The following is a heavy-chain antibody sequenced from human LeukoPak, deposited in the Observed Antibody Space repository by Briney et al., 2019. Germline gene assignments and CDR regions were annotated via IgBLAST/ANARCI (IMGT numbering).Heavy chain of an antibody. Sequence: PSETLSLLCTVSGGPLSGSSYHWGRIRQPPGKGLEWIGSIYYSGSTYYNPSLKSRVTISVDTTKNQFSLKLSSVTAADTAVYYCARRGYGSGSTWGQGTLVTVSS. V-gene: IGHV4-39*01. CDR3: ARRGYGSGST. D-gene: IGHD3-10*01. J-gene: IGHJ5*02. CDR1: GGPLSGSSYH. CDR2: IYYSGST.